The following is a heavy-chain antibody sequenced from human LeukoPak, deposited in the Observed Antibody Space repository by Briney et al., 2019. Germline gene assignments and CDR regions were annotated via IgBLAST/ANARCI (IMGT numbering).Heavy chain of an antibody. Sequence: QSGGSLRLSCAASGFTFDGYGMSWVRQAPGKGLEWVSGINWNGDNTDYADSVKGRFTISRDNAKNSLYLQMNSLRAEDTALYYCARGFDGNFDYWGQGTLVTVSP. V-gene: IGHV3-20*04. CDR3: ARGFDGNFDY. CDR2: INWNGDNT. CDR1: GFTFDGYG. J-gene: IGHJ4*02. D-gene: IGHD3-9*01.